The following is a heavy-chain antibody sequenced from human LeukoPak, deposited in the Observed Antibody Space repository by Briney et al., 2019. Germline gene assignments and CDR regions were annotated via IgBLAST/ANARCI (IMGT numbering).Heavy chain of an antibody. Sequence: KPGGSLRLSCAASGFTFSSYTMSWVRQSPGKGLEWVSSITSSSTYKRYADSLRGGFTISRDNAKNSLYLQMNSLRAEDTAVYYCARDRGYCSGGRCYSEGLGHMDVWGKGTTVTVSS. D-gene: IGHD2-15*01. J-gene: IGHJ6*03. CDR1: GFTFSSYT. CDR2: ITSSSTYK. CDR3: ARDRGYCSGGRCYSEGLGHMDV. V-gene: IGHV3-21*01.